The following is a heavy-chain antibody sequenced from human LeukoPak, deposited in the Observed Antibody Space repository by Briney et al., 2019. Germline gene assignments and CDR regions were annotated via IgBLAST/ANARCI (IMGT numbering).Heavy chain of an antibody. CDR2: IKQDGSEK. V-gene: IGHV3-7*01. J-gene: IGHJ4*01. CDR1: GFTFSRYW. D-gene: IGHD3-10*01. CDR3: ARDGPMVRGVIRF. Sequence: GGSLRLSCAASGFTFSRYWMNWVRQAPGQGLEWVANIKQDGSEKYYVDSVKGRFTISRDNAKNSLYLQMNSLRAEDTAVYYCARDGPMVRGVIRFWGQGTLVTVSS.